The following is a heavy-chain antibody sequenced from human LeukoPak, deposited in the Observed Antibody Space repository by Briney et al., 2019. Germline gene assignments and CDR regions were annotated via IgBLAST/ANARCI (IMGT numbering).Heavy chain of an antibody. CDR2: INHSGST. V-gene: IGHV4-39*07. J-gene: IGHJ3*02. CDR3: ARLELVVVVRAFDI. Sequence: SETLSLTCTVSGGSISSSRDYWAWIRQPPGKGLEWIGEINHSGSTNYNPSLKSRVTISVDTSKNQFSLKLSSVTAADTAVYYCARLELVVVVRAFDIWGQGTMVTVSS. D-gene: IGHD3-22*01. CDR1: GGSISSSRDY.